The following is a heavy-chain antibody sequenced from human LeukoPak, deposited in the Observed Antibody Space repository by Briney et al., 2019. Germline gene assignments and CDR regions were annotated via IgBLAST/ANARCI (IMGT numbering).Heavy chain of an antibody. J-gene: IGHJ4*02. D-gene: IGHD6-13*01. CDR1: GFTFDDYT. CDR3: AKEGLAAAAHDY. V-gene: IGHV3-43*01. CDR2: ISWDGGST. Sequence: GGSLRLSCAASGFTFDDYTMHWVRQAPGKGLEWVSLISWDGGSTYYADSVKGRFTISRDNSKNSLYLQMNSPRTEDTALYYCAKEGLAAAAHDYWGQGTLVTVSS.